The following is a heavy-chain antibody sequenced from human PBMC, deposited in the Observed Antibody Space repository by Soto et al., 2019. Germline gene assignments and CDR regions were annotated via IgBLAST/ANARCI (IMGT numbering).Heavy chain of an antibody. V-gene: IGHV4-34*01. J-gene: IGHJ4*02. CDR3: ARGVPNSSSWTLEGDY. CDR2: INHSGGT. Sequence: AVYGGSFSGYYWNWIRQPPGKGLEWIGDINHSGGTNYNPSLKSRVTMSVDTANNQFSLKLTSVTAADTAVYYCARGVPNSSSWTLEGDYWGQGTLVTVSS. D-gene: IGHD6-13*01. CDR1: GGSFSGYY.